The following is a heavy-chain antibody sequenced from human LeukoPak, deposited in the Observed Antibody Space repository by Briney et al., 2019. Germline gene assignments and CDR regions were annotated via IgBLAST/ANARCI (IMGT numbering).Heavy chain of an antibody. Sequence: GGSLRLSCAASGFTFSSYAMHWVRQAPGKGLEWVSVIYSDATTYYADSVKGRFSISRDNFKNTLHLQMNSLRAEDTATYYCARYCSGGYCSGAFDLWGQGTMVTVSS. J-gene: IGHJ3*01. CDR2: IYSDATT. V-gene: IGHV3-66*01. CDR1: GFTFSSYA. D-gene: IGHD2-15*01. CDR3: ARYCSGGYCSGAFDL.